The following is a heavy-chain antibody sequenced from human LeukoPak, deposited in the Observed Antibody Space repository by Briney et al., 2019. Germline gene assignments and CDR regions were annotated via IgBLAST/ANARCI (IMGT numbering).Heavy chain of an antibody. D-gene: IGHD6-13*01. J-gene: IGHJ4*02. CDR2: IRYDGSNK. V-gene: IGHV3-30*02. CDR3: AKSGYSSSWYSVGYYFDY. Sequence: PGGSLRLSCAASGFTFSSYGMHWVRQAPGKGLEWVAFIRYDGSNKYYADSVKGRFTISRDNSKNTLYLQMNSLRAEDTAVYYCAKSGYSSSWYSVGYYFDYWGQGTLVTVSS. CDR1: GFTFSSYG.